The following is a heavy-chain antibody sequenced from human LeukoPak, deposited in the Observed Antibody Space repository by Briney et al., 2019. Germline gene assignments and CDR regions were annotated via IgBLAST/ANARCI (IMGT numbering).Heavy chain of an antibody. V-gene: IGHV4-59*01. CDR1: GGSLSRYY. D-gene: IGHD6-13*01. CDR2: IYYSGST. J-gene: IGHJ6*03. Sequence: PSETLSLTCTVSGGSLSRYYWSWVRHPPAKGLEWIGYIYYSGSTNYNPSLKSRVNISVDTSKNQFSLKLSSVTAADTAVYYCARDGYSSSWGLGYYYMDVWGKGTTVTVSS. CDR3: ARDGYSSSWGLGYYYMDV.